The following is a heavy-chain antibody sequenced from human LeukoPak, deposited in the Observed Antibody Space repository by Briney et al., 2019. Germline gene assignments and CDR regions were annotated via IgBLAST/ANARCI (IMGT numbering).Heavy chain of an antibody. CDR2: IYHSGST. CDR3: AREAAGQWFDP. D-gene: IGHD6-25*01. Sequence: PSGTLSLTCAVSGDSISSSSWWNWVRQPPGKGLEWIGEIYHSGSTNYNPSLKSRVTMSLDKSKNQFSLKLTSVTAADTAVYYCAREAAGQWFDPWGQGTLVTVS. J-gene: IGHJ5*02. CDR1: GDSISSSSW. V-gene: IGHV4-4*02.